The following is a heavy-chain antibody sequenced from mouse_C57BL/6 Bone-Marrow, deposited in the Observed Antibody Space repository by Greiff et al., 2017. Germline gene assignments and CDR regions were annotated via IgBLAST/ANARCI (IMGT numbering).Heavy chain of an antibody. Sequence: VQLQQPGAELVKPGASVKLSCKASGYTFTSYWMQWVKQRPGQGLEWIGEIDPSDSYTNYNQKFKGKATLTVDTSSSTAYMQLSSLTSEDSAVYYCASEGYPYWFAYWGQGTTLTVSS. CDR3: ASEGYPYWFAY. J-gene: IGHJ2*01. CDR1: GYTFTSYW. CDR2: IDPSDSYT. V-gene: IGHV1-50*01. D-gene: IGHD2-3*01.